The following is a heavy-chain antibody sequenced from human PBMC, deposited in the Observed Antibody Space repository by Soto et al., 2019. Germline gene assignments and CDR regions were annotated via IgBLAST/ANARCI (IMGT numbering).Heavy chain of an antibody. J-gene: IGHJ4*02. Sequence: QPGGSLRLSCAASGFTLSSYMMNWVRQAPGQGLEWISYISRSSSTIYYANSVKGRFTISRDNAKNSLYLQMNSLRDEDTAVYYCARDNYGGNPFDYWGQGTLVTVSS. CDR3: ARDNYGGNPFDY. CDR1: GFTLSSYM. V-gene: IGHV3-48*02. D-gene: IGHD4-17*01. CDR2: ISRSSSTI.